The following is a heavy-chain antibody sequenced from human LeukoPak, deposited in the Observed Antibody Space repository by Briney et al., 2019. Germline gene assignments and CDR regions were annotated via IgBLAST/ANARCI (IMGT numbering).Heavy chain of an antibody. Sequence: GGSLRLSCAASGFTFSDYYMSWVRQAPGKGLEWVSVIYSGGSTYYADSVKGRFTISRDNSKNTLYLQMNSLRAEGTAVYYCARGLDIIDYWGQGTLVTVSS. CDR1: GFTFSDYY. V-gene: IGHV3-53*01. J-gene: IGHJ4*02. CDR2: IYSGGST. CDR3: ARGLDIIDY. D-gene: IGHD2-2*03.